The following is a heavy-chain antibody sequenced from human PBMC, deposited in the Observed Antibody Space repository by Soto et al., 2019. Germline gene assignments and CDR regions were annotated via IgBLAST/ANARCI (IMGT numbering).Heavy chain of an antibody. Sequence: QVQLQESGPGLVKPSETLSLTCTVSGGSISSYYWSWIRQPPGKGLEWIGYIYNSGRIKYNPSLKGRLAISAATPNNQFTLKLTSVTAAYTSVYYYARDRMVEAEVNSYCELWVRGTLVTVS. D-gene: IGHD6-13*01. CDR1: GGSISSYY. V-gene: IGHV4-59*01. J-gene: IGHJ2*01. CDR3: ARDRMVEAEVNSYCEL. CDR2: IYNSGRI.